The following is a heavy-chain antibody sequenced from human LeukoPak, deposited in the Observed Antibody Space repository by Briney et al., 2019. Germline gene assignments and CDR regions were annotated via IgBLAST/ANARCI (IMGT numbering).Heavy chain of an antibody. J-gene: IGHJ4*02. CDR1: GYTFTSYD. V-gene: IGHV1-8*01. CDR3: ARGPPNWGYDY. CDR2: MNPNSGNT. Sequence: ASVKVSCKASGYTFTSYDINWVRQTTGQGLEWMGWMNPNSGNTGYAQKFQGRVTMTRTTSMSTAYMELNSLRSEDTAVYYCARGPPNWGYDYWGPGTLVTVSS. D-gene: IGHD7-27*01.